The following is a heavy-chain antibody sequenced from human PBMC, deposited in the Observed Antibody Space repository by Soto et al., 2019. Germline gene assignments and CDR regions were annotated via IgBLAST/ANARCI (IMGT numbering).Heavy chain of an antibody. CDR3: AKATTNGGWFNPFDS. J-gene: IGHJ4*02. D-gene: IGHD6-19*01. V-gene: IGHV3-23*01. CDR1: GFSFVNYA. CDR2: LSGSGTST. Sequence: EVQLLESGGGLVQPGGSLRLSCAASGFSFVNYAMNWVRQAPGKGLEWVSGLSGSGTSTYYADSVKGRFTISRDNSRDTLFLQMNNLTADDTAVYYCAKATTNGGWFNPFDSWGQGALVTVSS.